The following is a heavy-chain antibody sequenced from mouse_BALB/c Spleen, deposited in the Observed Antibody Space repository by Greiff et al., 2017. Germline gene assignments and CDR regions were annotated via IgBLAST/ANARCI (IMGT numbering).Heavy chain of an antibody. Sequence: QVQLQQSGAELAKPGASVKMSCKASGYTFTSYWMHWVKQRPGQGLEWIGYINPSTGYTEYNQKFKDKATLTADKSSSTAYMQLSSLTSEDSAVYYCARGGSSPDYWGQGTTLTVSS. CDR3: ARGGSSPDY. J-gene: IGHJ2*01. V-gene: IGHV1-7*01. CDR1: GYTFTSYW. CDR2: INPSTGYT. D-gene: IGHD1-1*01.